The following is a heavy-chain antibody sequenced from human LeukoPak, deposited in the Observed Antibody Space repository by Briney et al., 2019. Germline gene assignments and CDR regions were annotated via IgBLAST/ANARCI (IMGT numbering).Heavy chain of an antibody. J-gene: IGHJ4*02. Sequence: GESLKISCKGSGYSFTSYWIGWVRQMPGKGLEWMGIIYPDDSDTRYSPSFQGQVTISADKSINTAYLQWSSLKASDSAMYFCARHPARMYSHSDYWGQGTLVTVSS. CDR2: IYPDDSDT. V-gene: IGHV5-51*01. CDR1: GYSFTSYW. CDR3: ARHPARMYSHSDY. D-gene: IGHD2-21*01.